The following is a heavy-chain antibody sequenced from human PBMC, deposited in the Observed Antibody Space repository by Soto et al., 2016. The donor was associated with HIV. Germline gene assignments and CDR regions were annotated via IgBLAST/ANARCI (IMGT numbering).Heavy chain of an antibody. Sequence: QIKLQQWGAGLLKPSETLSLTCAVYGGSFSGFSWTWIRQSPERGLEWLGEITHSEITNYNAALGSRITISVDTSKNQFSLKLNSTTAADTALYYCATLYKGHNFADSWGQGTPVIVSS. J-gene: IGHJ4*02. CDR1: GGSFSGFS. D-gene: IGHD3-9*01. CDR3: ATLYKGHNFADS. CDR2: ITHSEIT. V-gene: IGHV4-34*02.